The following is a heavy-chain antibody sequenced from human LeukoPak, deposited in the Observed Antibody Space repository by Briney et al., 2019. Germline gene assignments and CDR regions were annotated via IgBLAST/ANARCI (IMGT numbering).Heavy chain of an antibody. CDR1: GFTFSTYD. Sequence: GGSLRLSCAASGFTFSTYDMGWVRQAPGKGLEWVSVISGNGGSTHYADSVKGRFTISRDNSKNTLYLQMNSQRAEDTAVYYCAKDGVMAGHYLDYWGQGTLVTVSS. CDR2: ISGNGGST. V-gene: IGHV3-23*01. J-gene: IGHJ4*02. D-gene: IGHD5-24*01. CDR3: AKDGVMAGHYLDY.